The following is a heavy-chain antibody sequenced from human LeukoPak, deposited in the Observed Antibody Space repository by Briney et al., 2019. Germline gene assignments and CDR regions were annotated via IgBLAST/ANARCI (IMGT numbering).Heavy chain of an antibody. V-gene: IGHV3-30*04. J-gene: IGHJ5*02. CDR1: GFTFSSYA. Sequence: PGRSLRLSCAASGFTFSSYATHWVRQAPGKGLEWVAVISYDGSNKYYADSVKGRFTISRDNSKNTLYLQMNSLRAEDTAVYYCARELWFGELLYWFDPWGQGTLVTVSS. CDR2: ISYDGSNK. CDR3: ARELWFGELLYWFDP. D-gene: IGHD3-10*01.